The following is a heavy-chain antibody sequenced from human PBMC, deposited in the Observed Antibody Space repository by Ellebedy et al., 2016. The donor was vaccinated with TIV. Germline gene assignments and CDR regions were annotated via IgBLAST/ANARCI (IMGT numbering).Heavy chain of an antibody. Sequence: GESLKISCAASGFNFGSHGMNWVRQAPGKGLEWLSYISNRSSSTYYADSVKGRFTISRDNAKNSLSLQMNSLRAEDTAVYYCARDLLEVTMKWYFDLWGRGTLVTVSS. J-gene: IGHJ2*01. D-gene: IGHD4-17*01. CDR2: ISNRSSST. V-gene: IGHV3-48*01. CDR1: GFNFGSHG. CDR3: ARDLLEVTMKWYFDL.